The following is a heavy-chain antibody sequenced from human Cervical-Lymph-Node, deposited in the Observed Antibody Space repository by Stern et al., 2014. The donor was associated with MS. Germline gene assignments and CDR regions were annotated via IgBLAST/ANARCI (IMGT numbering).Heavy chain of an antibody. Sequence: VQLLESGGGVVQPGRSLRLSCAASGFTFSSYAMHWVRQAPGKGLEWVAVISYDGSNKYYADSVKGRFTISRDNSKNTLYLQMNSLRAEDTAVYYCARAVGEQNDYWGQGTLVTVSS. CDR3: ARAVGEQNDY. D-gene: IGHD1-26*01. CDR2: ISYDGSNK. J-gene: IGHJ4*02. V-gene: IGHV3-30*01. CDR1: GFTFSSYA.